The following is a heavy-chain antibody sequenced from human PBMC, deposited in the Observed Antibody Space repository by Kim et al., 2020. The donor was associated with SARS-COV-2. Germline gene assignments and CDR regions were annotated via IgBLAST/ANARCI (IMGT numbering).Heavy chain of an antibody. J-gene: IGHJ3*02. D-gene: IGHD3-22*01. CDR1: GGSFSGYY. V-gene: IGHV4-34*01. CDR3: ARGWSRGTMIVVRDAFDI. CDR2: INHSGST. Sequence: SDTLSLTCAVYGGSFSGYYWSWIRQPPGKGLEWIGEINHSGSTNYNPSLKSRVTISVDTSKNQFSLKLSSVTAADTAVYYCARGWSRGTMIVVRDAFDIWGQGTMVTVSS.